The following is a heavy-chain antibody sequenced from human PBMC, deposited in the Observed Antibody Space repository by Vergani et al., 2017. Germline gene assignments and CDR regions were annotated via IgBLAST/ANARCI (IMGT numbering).Heavy chain of an antibody. V-gene: IGHV1-2*02. CDR3: ARGPEWELLSDNWFDP. CDR2: INPNSGGT. CDR1: GYTFTGYY. D-gene: IGHD1-26*01. J-gene: IGHJ5*02. Sequence: QVQLVQSGAEVQKPGASVKVSCKASGYTFTGYYMHWVRQAPGQGLEWMGWINPNSGGTNYAQKFQGRVTMTRDTSISTAYMGLSRLRSDDTAVYYCARGPEWELLSDNWFDPWGQGTLVTVSS.